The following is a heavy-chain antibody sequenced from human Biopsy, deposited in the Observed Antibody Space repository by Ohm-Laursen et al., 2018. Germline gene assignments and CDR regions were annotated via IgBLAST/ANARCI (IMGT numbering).Heavy chain of an antibody. CDR1: GGSFSGYY. Sequence: SDTLSLTCTVSGGSFSGYYWSWIRQPPGKGLEWIGYISGSSNTNYNPSLKSRVTLSTDTSKTQFSLRLSSVTAADTAVYCCARQDGYLGYEYWGQGALVTVSS. V-gene: IGHV4-59*08. CDR3: ARQDGYLGYEY. CDR2: ISGSSNT. D-gene: IGHD5-24*01. J-gene: IGHJ4*02.